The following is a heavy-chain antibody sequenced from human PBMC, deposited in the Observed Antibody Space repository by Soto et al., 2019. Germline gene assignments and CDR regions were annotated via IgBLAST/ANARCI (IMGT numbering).Heavy chain of an antibody. V-gene: IGHV3-30-3*01. CDR2: ISYDGNNR. D-gene: IGHD2-21*02. J-gene: IGHJ6*02. CDR1: GFTFSTYT. Sequence: GGSLRLSCAASGFTFSTYTIHWVRQAPGKGLEWVAVISYDGNNRQNADSVKGRFTITRDNSKNSLYLQMNSLRAEDTSVYYCARVGVPATFGLDVWGQGTTVTVSS. CDR3: ARVGVPATFGLDV.